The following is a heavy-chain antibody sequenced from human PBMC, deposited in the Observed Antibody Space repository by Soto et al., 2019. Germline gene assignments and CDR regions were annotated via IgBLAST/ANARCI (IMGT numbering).Heavy chain of an antibody. Sequence: PGGSLTLSCAAAGFTFSNYAISWVRQAQGKGLEWVSSISGSGGSTYYADSVKSRFTISRDNSKNTLYLQMNSLRAEDTAVYYWATYSGNYERYGVYYGMDVWGQGTTVTVSS. CDR1: GFTFSNYA. J-gene: IGHJ6*02. D-gene: IGHD1-26*01. CDR2: ISGSGGST. V-gene: IGHV3-23*01. CDR3: ATYSGNYERYGVYYGMDV.